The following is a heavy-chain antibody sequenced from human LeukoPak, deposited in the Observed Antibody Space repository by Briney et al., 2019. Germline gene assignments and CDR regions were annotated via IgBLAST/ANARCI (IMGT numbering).Heavy chain of an antibody. Sequence: GASVKVSCKASGYTFTGYYMHWVRQAPGQGLEWMGWINPNSGGTNYAQKFQGWVTMTRDTSISTAYMELSRLRSDDTAVYYCARGAAPGYSSSWYGAARLLLDYWGQGTLVTVSS. J-gene: IGHJ4*02. CDR2: INPNSGGT. CDR1: GYTFTGYY. V-gene: IGHV1-2*04. CDR3: ARGAAPGYSSSWYGAARLLLDY. D-gene: IGHD6-13*01.